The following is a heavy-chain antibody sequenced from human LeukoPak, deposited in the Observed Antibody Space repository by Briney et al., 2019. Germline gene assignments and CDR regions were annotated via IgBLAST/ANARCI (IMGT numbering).Heavy chain of an antibody. CDR2: ISTSSTTI. D-gene: IGHD3-3*01. V-gene: IGHV3-48*01. CDR3: ARAGYDDFWSGYYIVDY. J-gene: IGHJ4*02. Sequence: GGSLRLSCAASGFTFSSYSMNWVRQAPGKGLEWVSYISTSSTTIYYADSVKGRFTISRGNAENSLYLQMNSLRAEDTAVYYCARAGYDDFWSGYYIVDYWGQGTLVTVSS. CDR1: GFTFSSYS.